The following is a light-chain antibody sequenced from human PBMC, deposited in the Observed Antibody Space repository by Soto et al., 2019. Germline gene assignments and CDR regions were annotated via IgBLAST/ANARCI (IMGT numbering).Light chain of an antibody. Sequence: EIVFTQYPATLSLSPGERATLSCRASQSVSSYLAWYQQKPGQAPRLLIYDASNRATGIPARFSGSGSGTDFTLTISSLEPEDFAGYYCQQRSNPITFGQGTRLVIK. CDR1: QSVSSY. J-gene: IGKJ5*01. CDR3: QQRSNPIT. CDR2: DAS. V-gene: IGKV3-11*01.